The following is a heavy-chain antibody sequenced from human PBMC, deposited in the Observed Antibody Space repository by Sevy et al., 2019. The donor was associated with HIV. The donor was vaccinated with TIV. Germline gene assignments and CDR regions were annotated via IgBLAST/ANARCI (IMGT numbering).Heavy chain of an antibody. Sequence: GGSLRLSCAASGFTFSSYSMNWVRQAPGKGLEWVSSISSSSSYIYYADSVKGRFTISRDNTKNSLYLQMNSLRAEDTAVYYCAKANDADALNIAEGGTGAFDIWGQGTMVTVSS. CDR1: GFTFSSYS. CDR3: AKANDADALNIAEGGTGAFDI. V-gene: IGHV3-21*01. CDR2: ISSSSSYI. J-gene: IGHJ3*02. D-gene: IGHD6-19*01.